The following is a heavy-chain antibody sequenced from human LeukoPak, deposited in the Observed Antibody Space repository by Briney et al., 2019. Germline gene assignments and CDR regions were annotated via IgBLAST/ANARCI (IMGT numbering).Heavy chain of an antibody. V-gene: IGHV3-30-3*02. J-gene: IGHJ4*02. CDR2: ISYDGSNK. D-gene: IGHD6-13*01. CDR1: GFTFSSYA. Sequence: GRSLRLSCAASGFTFSSYAMHWVRQAPGKGLEWVAVISYDGSNKYYADSVKGRFTISRDNSKNTLYLQMNSLRAEDTAVYYCAKMGPAAGPFDYWGQGTLVTVSS. CDR3: AKMGPAAGPFDY.